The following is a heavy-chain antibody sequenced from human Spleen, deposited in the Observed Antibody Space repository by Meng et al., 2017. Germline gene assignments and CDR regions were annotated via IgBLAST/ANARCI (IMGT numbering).Heavy chain of an antibody. Sequence: LVQSGAEVKKPGAAWNFACQTPRDTLIDYHLPRVRQAPGQGLGWMGWSTPKNGGAHYIQKFQGRVTMTRDTSISTAYMELSRLGSDDTAVYYCTRDFGFFDYWGQGTLVTVSS. D-gene: IGHD3-3*01. V-gene: IGHV1-2*02. J-gene: IGHJ4*02. CDR3: TRDFGFFDY. CDR2: STPKNGGA. CDR1: RDTLIDYH.